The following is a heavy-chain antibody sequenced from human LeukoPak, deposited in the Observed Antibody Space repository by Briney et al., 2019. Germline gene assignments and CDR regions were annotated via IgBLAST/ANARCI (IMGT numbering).Heavy chain of an antibody. CDR2: IYYSGST. D-gene: IGHD4-23*01. CDR3: ARGVVGYYGGNSFDY. V-gene: IGHV4-59*01. J-gene: IGHJ4*02. CDR1: GGSISSYY. Sequence: KPSETLSLTCTVSGGSISSYYWSWIRQPPGKGLEWIGYIYYSGSTNYNPSLKSRVTISVDTSKNQFSLKLSSVTAADTAVYYCARGVVGYYGGNSFDYWGQGTLVTVSS.